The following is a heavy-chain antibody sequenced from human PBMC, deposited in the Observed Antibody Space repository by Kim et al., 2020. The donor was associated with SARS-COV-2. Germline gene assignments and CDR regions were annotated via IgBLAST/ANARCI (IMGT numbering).Heavy chain of an antibody. CDR3: ARVIMGY. CDR2: IVGTA. Sequence: IVGTANYAQKFQGRVTITADESTSTAYMELSSLRSEDTAVYYCARVIMGYWGQGTLVTVSS. J-gene: IGHJ4*02. D-gene: IGHD2-8*01. V-gene: IGHV1-69*01.